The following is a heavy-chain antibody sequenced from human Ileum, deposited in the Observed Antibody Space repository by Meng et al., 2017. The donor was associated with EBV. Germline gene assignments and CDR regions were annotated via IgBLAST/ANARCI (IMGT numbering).Heavy chain of an antibody. D-gene: IGHD5-24*01. Sequence: QLQESXXGLVKXSGTLSLTCVVSGGSISSSYWWTWVRQSPGKGLEWIGEMYHSGTTNYNPSLKSRVTISMGKSNNQLSLKLNSVTAADTAVYYCATQESRDGHNPYWGQGTRVTVSS. CDR2: MYHSGTT. J-gene: IGHJ4*02. CDR3: ATQESRDGHNPY. CDR1: GGSISSSYW. V-gene: IGHV4-4*02.